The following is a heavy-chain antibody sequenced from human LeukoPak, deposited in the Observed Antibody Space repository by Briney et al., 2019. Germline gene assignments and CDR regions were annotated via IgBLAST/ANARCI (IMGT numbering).Heavy chain of an antibody. CDR1: GGSISSGSYY. Sequence: PSETLSLTCTVSGGSISSGSYYWSWIRQPPGKGLEWIGYIYYSGSTNYNPSLKSRVTISVDTSKNQSSLKLSSVTAVDTAVYYCATGITVTTGGFDPWGQGTLVTVSS. J-gene: IGHJ5*02. V-gene: IGHV4-61*01. D-gene: IGHD4-17*01. CDR2: IYYSGST. CDR3: ATGITVTTGGFDP.